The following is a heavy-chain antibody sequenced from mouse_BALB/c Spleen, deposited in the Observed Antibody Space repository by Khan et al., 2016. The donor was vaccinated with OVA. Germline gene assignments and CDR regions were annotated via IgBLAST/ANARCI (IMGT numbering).Heavy chain of an antibody. Sequence: EVQLVETGPGLVKPSQSLSLTCTVTGYSITSDYAWNWIRQFPGNKLEWMGYISYSGSTTYNPSLKSRISITRDTSKNQFFLHLNSVTTEDTATYYCARWFTYWGHGTLVTVSA. CDR1: GYSITSDYA. V-gene: IGHV3-2*02. CDR3: ARWFTY. J-gene: IGHJ3*01. CDR2: ISYSGST.